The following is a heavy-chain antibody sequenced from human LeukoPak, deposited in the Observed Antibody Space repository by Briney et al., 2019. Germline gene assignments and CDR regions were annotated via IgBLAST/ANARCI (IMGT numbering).Heavy chain of an antibody. V-gene: IGHV1-18*01. J-gene: IGHJ4*02. Sequence: ASVKVSCKASGYTFTSYGISWVRQAPGQGLEWMGWISAYNGNTNYAQKLQGRVTMTTDTSTSTAYMELRSLRSDDTAVYYCARRYDFWSGYYTHAKYYFDYWGQGTLVTV. CDR2: ISAYNGNT. D-gene: IGHD3-3*01. CDR3: ARRYDFWSGYYTHAKYYFDY. CDR1: GYTFTSYG.